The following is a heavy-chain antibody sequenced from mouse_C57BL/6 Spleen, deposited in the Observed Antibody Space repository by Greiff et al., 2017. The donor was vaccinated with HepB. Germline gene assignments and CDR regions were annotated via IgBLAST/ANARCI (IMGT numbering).Heavy chain of an antibody. D-gene: IGHD2-5*01. CDR3: AREWASYYSNYGAY. CDR1: GYTFTSYW. V-gene: IGHV1-72*01. CDR2: IDPNSGGT. Sequence: QVQLQQSGAELVKPGASVKLSCKASGYTFTSYWMHWVKQRPGRGLEWIGRIDPNSGGTKYNEKFKSKATLTVDKPSSTAYMQLSSLTSEDSAVYYCAREWASYYSNYGAYWGQGTLVTVSA. J-gene: IGHJ3*01.